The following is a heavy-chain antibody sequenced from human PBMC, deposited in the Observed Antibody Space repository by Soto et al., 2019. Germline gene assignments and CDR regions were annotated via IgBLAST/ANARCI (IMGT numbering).Heavy chain of an antibody. V-gene: IGHV4-34*01. CDR2: INHRGST. CDR3: ARGGRIVGTTALFDY. D-gene: IGHD1-26*01. CDR1: GGSFSGYY. Sequence: ETLSLTCAVYGGSFSGYYWGWIRQPPGKGLEWIGEINHRGSTNYNPSLKSRVTMSVDTSKNQFSLKLSSVTAADTAVYYCARGGRIVGTTALFDYWGQGALVTV. J-gene: IGHJ4*02.